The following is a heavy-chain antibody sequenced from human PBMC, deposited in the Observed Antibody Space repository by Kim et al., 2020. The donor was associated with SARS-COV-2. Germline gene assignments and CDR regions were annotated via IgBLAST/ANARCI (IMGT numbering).Heavy chain of an antibody. J-gene: IGHJ4*02. CDR3: ARLSYTWNDGGVGY. Sequence: NPSLKSRLTISVDTSKNQFSLKLSSVTAADTAVYYWARLSYTWNDGGVGYWGQGTLVTVSS. D-gene: IGHD1-1*01. V-gene: IGHV4-39*01.